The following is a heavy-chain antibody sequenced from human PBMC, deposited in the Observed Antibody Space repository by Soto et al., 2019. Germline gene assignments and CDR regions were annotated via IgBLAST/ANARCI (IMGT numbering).Heavy chain of an antibody. CDR3: AREVRGIAVAGMDWFDP. CDR1: GYTFTSYA. V-gene: IGHV1-3*01. D-gene: IGHD6-19*01. CDR2: INAGNGNT. Sequence: RASVKVSCKASGYTFTSYAMHWVRQAPGQRLEWMGWINAGNGNTKYSQKFQGRVTITRDTSASTAYMELSSLRSEDTAVYYCAREVRGIAVAGMDWFDPWGQGTLVTVS. J-gene: IGHJ5*02.